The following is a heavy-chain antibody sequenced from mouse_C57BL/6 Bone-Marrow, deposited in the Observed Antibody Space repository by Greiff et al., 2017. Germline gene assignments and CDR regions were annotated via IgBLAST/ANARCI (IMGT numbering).Heavy chain of an antibody. J-gene: IGHJ3*01. D-gene: IGHD2-1*01. V-gene: IGHV1-7*01. CDR1: GYTFTSYW. Sequence: QVQLQQSGAELAKPGASVKLSCKASGYTFTSYWMHWVKQRPGQGLEWIGYINPSSGYTKYNQKFKDKATLTADKSSSTAYMQLRSLTYDDSAVYYCARSIYYGNYLAWFAYWGQGTLVTVSA. CDR3: ARSIYYGNYLAWFAY. CDR2: INPSSGYT.